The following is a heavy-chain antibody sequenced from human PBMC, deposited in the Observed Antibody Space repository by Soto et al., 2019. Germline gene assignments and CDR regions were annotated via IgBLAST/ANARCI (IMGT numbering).Heavy chain of an antibody. CDR3: ARVSAIEIAVRPVDY. CDR2: ISYDGSNK. J-gene: IGHJ4*02. Sequence: QVQLVESGGGVVQPGRSLRLSCAASGFTFSNYAMHWVRQAPGKGLEWVAVISYDGSNKYYADSVKGRFTISRDNSKNTLYLQMNSLRAEDTAMYYCARVSAIEIAVRPVDYWGQGTLVTVSS. V-gene: IGHV3-30-3*01. D-gene: IGHD2-2*02. CDR1: GFTFSNYA.